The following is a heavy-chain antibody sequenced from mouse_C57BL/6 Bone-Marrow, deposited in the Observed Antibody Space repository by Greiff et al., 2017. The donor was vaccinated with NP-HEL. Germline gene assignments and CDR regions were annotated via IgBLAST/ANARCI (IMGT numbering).Heavy chain of an antibody. D-gene: IGHD2-5*01. CDR1: GYAFTNYL. CDR2: INPGRGGT. CDR3: DRSDSNYEYFDV. J-gene: IGHJ1*03. V-gene: IGHV1-54*01. Sequence: QVQLQQSGAELVRPGTSVKVSCKASGYAFTNYLIEWVKQRPGQGLEWIGVINPGRGGTNYNEKFKGKATLTADKSSSTAYMQLSSLTSEDSAVYVCDRSDSNYEYFDVWGTGTTVTVSS.